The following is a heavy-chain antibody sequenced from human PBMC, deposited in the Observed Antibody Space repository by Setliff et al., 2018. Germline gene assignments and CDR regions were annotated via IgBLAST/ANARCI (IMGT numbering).Heavy chain of an antibody. Sequence: ASVKVSCKASGYTFINYEINWVRQATGQGLEWMGGMNPNNGSTSYAQKFQGRVTMTRDTSTSTVYMELSSLRSEDTAVYYCARQIALGDSSGYGTRSPRAALHYWGQGTLVTVSS. J-gene: IGHJ4*02. D-gene: IGHD3-22*01. CDR1: GYTFINYE. V-gene: IGHV1-8*02. CDR2: MNPNNGST. CDR3: ARQIALGDSSGYGTRSPRAALHY.